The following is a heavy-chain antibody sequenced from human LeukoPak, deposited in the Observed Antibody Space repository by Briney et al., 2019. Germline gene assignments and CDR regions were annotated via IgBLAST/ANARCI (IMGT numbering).Heavy chain of an antibody. CDR1: GDSISSSTYY. CDR3: ARDNGSGYTKGYEHYYYYLDV. V-gene: IGHV4-39*07. J-gene: IGHJ6*03. D-gene: IGHD3-3*02. CDR2: IHSGGTT. Sequence: SETLSLTCTVSGDSISSSTYYWGWIRQPPGKGLEWIGRIHSGGTTNYNPSLMSRVTLSIDKSKKHISLRLTSVTAADTALYYCARDNGSGYTKGYEHYYYYLDVWGKGTTVTVSS.